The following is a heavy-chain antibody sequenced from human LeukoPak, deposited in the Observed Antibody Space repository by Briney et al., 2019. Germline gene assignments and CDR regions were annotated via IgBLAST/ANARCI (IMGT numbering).Heavy chain of an antibody. V-gene: IGHV3-23*01. CDR2: ISCSGASP. Sequence: GGSLRLSCVGSGFTFSNHAMNWVRQAPGKGLEWVAAISCSGASPYYADSVKGRFIISRDNSKNTLYLQMNSLGVEDTAVYYCAKGWGGVNRNYFDFWGQGTLVTVSS. CDR3: AKGWGGVNRNYFDF. D-gene: IGHD2-8*01. CDR1: GFTFSNHA. J-gene: IGHJ4*02.